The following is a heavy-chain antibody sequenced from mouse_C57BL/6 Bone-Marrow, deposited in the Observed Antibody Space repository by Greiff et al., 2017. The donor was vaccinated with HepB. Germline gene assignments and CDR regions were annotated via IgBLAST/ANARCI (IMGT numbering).Heavy chain of an antibody. CDR3: ARDWIRRGNGFAY. J-gene: IGHJ3*01. CDR1: GYTFTDYN. V-gene: IGHV1-18*01. Sequence: VQLQQSRPELVKPGASVKIPCKASGYTFTDYNMDWVKQSHGKSLEWIGDINPNNGGTIYNQKFKGKATLTVDKSSSTAYMELRSLTSEDTAVYYCARDWIRRGNGFAYWGQGTLVTVSA. CDR2: INPNNGGT. D-gene: IGHD2-2*01.